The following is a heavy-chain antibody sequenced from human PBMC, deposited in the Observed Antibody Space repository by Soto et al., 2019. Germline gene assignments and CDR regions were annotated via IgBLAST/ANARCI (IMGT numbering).Heavy chain of an antibody. Sequence: SETLSLTCTVSGGSISSGDYYWSWSRQPPGKGLEWIGYIYYSGSTYYNPSLKSRVTISVDTSKNQFSLKLSSVTAADTAVYYCARDGSPLWLRNYYYGMDVWGQGTTVTVSS. CDR2: IYYSGST. D-gene: IGHD5-18*01. J-gene: IGHJ6*02. CDR3: ARDGSPLWLRNYYYGMDV. V-gene: IGHV4-30-4*01. CDR1: GGSISSGDYY.